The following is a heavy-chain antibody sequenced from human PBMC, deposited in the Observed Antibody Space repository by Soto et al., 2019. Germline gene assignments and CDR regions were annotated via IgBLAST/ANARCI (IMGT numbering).Heavy chain of an antibody. V-gene: IGHV3-66*01. CDR3: AREGGIAAAGNYYYMDV. CDR1: GFTVSSNY. CDR2: IYSGGST. D-gene: IGHD6-13*01. J-gene: IGHJ6*03. Sequence: GGSLRLSCAASGFTVSSNYMSWVRQAPGKGLEWVSVIYSGGSTYYADSVKGRFTISRDNSKNTLYLQMNSLRAEDTAVYYCAREGGIAAAGNYYYMDVWGKGTTVTVSS.